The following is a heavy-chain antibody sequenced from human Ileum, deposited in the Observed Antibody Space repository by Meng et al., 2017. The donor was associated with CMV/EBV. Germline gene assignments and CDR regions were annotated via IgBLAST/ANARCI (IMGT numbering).Heavy chain of an antibody. CDR3: ARVIVVVPAAIPYCYGMDV. CDR1: GGTFSSYA. Sequence: SVKVSCKASGGTFSSYAISWVRQAPGQGLEWMGGIIPILGIENYAQKFQGRVTITADKSTSTAYMELSSLRSEDTAVYYCARVIVVVPAAIPYCYGMDVWGQGTTVTVSS. V-gene: IGHV1-69*10. CDR2: IIPILGIE. D-gene: IGHD2-2*02. J-gene: IGHJ6*02.